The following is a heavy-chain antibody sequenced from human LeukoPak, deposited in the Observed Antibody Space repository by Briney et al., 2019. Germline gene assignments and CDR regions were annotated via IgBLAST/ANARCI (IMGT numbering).Heavy chain of an antibody. V-gene: IGHV4-59*08. CDR3: ARQPGGTAAFDI. CDR2: IYYTGGEN. J-gene: IGHJ3*02. Sequence: SQTLSLTCTVSGRSINSYYWSWIRHPRGKVMEWIGYIYYTGGENNYTPSLKSRLNISVDTSKNQFSLMLTSVTAADTAVYYCARQPGGTAAFDIWAQGTMVTVSS. D-gene: IGHD1-14*01. CDR1: GRSINSYY.